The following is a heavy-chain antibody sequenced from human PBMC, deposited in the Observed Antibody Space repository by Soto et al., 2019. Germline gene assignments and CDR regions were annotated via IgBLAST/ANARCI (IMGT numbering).Heavy chain of an antibody. CDR2: IYYSGST. V-gene: IGHV4-61*01. CDR1: GGSVSSGSYY. D-gene: IGHD5-18*01. Sequence: SETLSLTCTVSGGSVSSGSYYWSWIRQPPGKGLEWIGYIYYSGSTNYNPSLKSRVTISVDTSKNQFSLKLSSVTAADTAVYYCARMRDTAMADYYYYGMDVWGQGTTVTVSS. J-gene: IGHJ6*02. CDR3: ARMRDTAMADYYYYGMDV.